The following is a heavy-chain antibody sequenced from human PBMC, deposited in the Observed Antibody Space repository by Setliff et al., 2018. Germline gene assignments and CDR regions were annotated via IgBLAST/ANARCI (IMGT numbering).Heavy chain of an antibody. CDR3: ARVTGFFYVDA. CDR2: IYTSWST. V-gene: IGHV4-61*09. D-gene: IGHD3-3*01. J-gene: IGHJ6*03. Sequence: SETLSLTCTVSGGSVGSDFSYWTWIRQPAGEGLEWIGQIYTSWSTSYNPSLKSRVTISLDASKNQFSLRLTSVTAADTAVYYCARVTGFFYVDAWGKGITVTVSS. CDR1: GGSVGSDFSY.